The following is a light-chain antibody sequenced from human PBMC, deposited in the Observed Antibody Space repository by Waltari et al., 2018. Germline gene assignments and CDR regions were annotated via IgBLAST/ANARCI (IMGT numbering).Light chain of an antibody. CDR1: NIGRKD. V-gene: IGLV3-9*01. Sequence: SYELTQPLSVSVALGQTARITCGGKNIGRKDVHWSQQKPGQAPVLVNRPSGIRERFSRSNSGNTATLTISRAQAGDEADYYCQVYDSNTWVFGGGTKLTVL. J-gene: IGLJ3*02. CDR3: QVYDSNTWV.